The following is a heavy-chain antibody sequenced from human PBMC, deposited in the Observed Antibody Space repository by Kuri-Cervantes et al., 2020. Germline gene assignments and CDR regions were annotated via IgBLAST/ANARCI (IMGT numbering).Heavy chain of an antibody. D-gene: IGHD3-16*01. CDR3: ARDWAPRGYYYGMDV. J-gene: IGHJ6*02. CDR2: ISYDGSNK. V-gene: IGHV3-30-3*01. Sequence: LSLTCAASGFTFSSYAMHWVRQAPGKGLEWVAVISYDGSNKYYADSVKGRFTISRDNSKNTLYLQMNSLRAEVTAVYYCARDWAPRGYYYGMDVWGQGTTVTVSS. CDR1: GFTFSSYA.